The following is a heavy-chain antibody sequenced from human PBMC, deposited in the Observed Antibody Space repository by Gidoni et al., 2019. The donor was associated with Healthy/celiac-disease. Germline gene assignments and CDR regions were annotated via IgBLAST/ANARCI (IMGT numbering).Heavy chain of an antibody. CDR2: IWYDGSNK. V-gene: IGHV3-33*01. CDR1: GFTFSSYG. CDR3: ARERQWELLLFDY. J-gene: IGHJ4*02. D-gene: IGHD1-26*01. Sequence: VVQPGRSLRLSCAASGFTFSSYGMHWVRQAPGKGLEWVAVIWYDGSNKYYADSVKGRFTISRDNSKNTLYLQMNSLRAEDTAVYYCARERQWELLLFDYWGQGTLVTVSS.